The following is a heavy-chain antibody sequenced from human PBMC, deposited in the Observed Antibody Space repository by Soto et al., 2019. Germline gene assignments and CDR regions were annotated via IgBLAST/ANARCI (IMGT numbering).Heavy chain of an antibody. J-gene: IGHJ3*02. Sequence: PGGSLRLSCAASGFPFSSYSMNWVRQAPGKGLEWVSSISSSSSYIYYADSVKGRFTISRDNAKNSLYLQMNSLRAEDTAVYYCASSPLLLWFGELFDDAFDIWGQGTMVTVSS. CDR1: GFPFSSYS. D-gene: IGHD3-10*01. CDR3: ASSPLLLWFGELFDDAFDI. CDR2: ISSSSSYI. V-gene: IGHV3-21*01.